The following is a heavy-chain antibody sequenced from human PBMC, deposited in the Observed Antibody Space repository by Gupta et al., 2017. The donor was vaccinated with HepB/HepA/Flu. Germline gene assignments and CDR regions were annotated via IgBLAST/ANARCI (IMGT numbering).Heavy chain of an antibody. CDR1: GFTFSDYY. Sequence: QVQLVESGGGLVKPGGSLTLSCAASGFTFSDYYLSWIRPAPGKGLEWVSYISSSGSTIYYTDSVKGRFTISRDNAKNSLYLQMNSLRAEDTAVYYCARESAAGHPWYYYYMDVWGKGTTVTVSS. J-gene: IGHJ6*03. V-gene: IGHV3-11*04. CDR3: ARESAAGHPWYYYYMDV. D-gene: IGHD6-13*01. CDR2: ISSSGSTI.